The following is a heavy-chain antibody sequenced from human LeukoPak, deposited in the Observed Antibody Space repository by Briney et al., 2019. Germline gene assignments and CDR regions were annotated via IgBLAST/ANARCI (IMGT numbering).Heavy chain of an antibody. D-gene: IGHD6-19*01. CDR2: ITGAGDTT. CDR1: GFTFSTFA. Sequence: GGSLRLSCAASGFTFSTFAMSWVRQDPGRGLEWVSSITGAGDTTFYPESVKGRFTISRDNSKNTLYLQMNSLRAEDTALYYCANKGSSGWRFDYWGQGTLVTVSS. V-gene: IGHV3-23*01. CDR3: ANKGSSGWRFDY. J-gene: IGHJ4*02.